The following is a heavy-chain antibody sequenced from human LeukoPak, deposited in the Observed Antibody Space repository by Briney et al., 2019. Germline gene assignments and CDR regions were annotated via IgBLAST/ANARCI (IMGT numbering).Heavy chain of an antibody. CDR3: ARVFSWSGYYGSGSYSGIALDDY. CDR2: ISWNSGSI. Sequence: PGGSLRLSCAASGFTFDDYAMHWVRQAPGKGLEWVSGISWNSGSIGYADSVKGRFTISRDNAKNSLYLQMSSLRAEDTAVYYCARVFSWSGYYGSGSYSGIALDDYWGQGTLVTVSS. V-gene: IGHV3-9*01. CDR1: GFTFDDYA. D-gene: IGHD3-10*01. J-gene: IGHJ4*02.